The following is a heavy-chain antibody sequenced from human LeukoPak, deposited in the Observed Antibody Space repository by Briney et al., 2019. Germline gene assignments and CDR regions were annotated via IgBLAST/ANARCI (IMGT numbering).Heavy chain of an antibody. CDR2: IWYDGSNK. CDR3: ARDTMTTVVTGRDY. Sequence: GGSLRLSCAASGFTFSSYGMHWVRQAPGKGLEWGAVIWYDGSNKYYADSVKGRFTISRDNSKSTLYLQMNSLRAEDTAVYYCARDTMTTVVTGRDYWGQGTLVTVSS. J-gene: IGHJ4*02. V-gene: IGHV3-33*01. D-gene: IGHD4-23*01. CDR1: GFTFSSYG.